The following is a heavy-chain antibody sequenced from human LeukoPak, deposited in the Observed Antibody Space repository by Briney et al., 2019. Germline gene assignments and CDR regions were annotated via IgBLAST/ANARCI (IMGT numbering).Heavy chain of an antibody. D-gene: IGHD1-26*01. Sequence: ASVNVSCKASGYTFTGYYMHWVRQAPGQGLEWMGWINPNSGGTNYAQKFQGRVTMTRDTSISTAYMELSSLRSEDTAVYYCARGDSGYIDYWGQGTLVTVSS. CDR3: ARGDSGYIDY. J-gene: IGHJ4*02. CDR2: INPNSGGT. CDR1: GYTFTGYY. V-gene: IGHV1-2*02.